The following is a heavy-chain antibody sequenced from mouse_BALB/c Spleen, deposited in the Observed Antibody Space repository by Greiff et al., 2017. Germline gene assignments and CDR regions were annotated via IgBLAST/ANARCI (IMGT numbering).Heavy chain of an antibody. CDR3: ASYYGYYGVGYYFDY. Sequence: EVQLQESGPGLVKPSQSLSLTCTVTGYSITSDYAWNWIRQFPGNKLEWMGYISYSGSTSYNPSLKSRISITRDTSKNQFFLQLNSVTTEDTATYYCASYYGYYGVGYYFDYWGQGTTLTVSS. D-gene: IGHD1-2*01. CDR2: ISYSGST. J-gene: IGHJ2*01. V-gene: IGHV3-2*02. CDR1: GYSITSDYA.